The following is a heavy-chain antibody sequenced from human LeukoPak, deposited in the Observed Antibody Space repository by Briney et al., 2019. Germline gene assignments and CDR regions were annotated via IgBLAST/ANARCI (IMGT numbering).Heavy chain of an antibody. D-gene: IGHD6-6*01. Sequence: SETLSLTCTVSGVSISTYYWNWIRQPPGKGLEWIGYIYHSGSTNYNPSLQSRVTISVDTSKNQFSLVTAADTAVYYCARGGAARLHFQNWGQGTLVTVSS. CDR2: IYHSGST. CDR1: GVSISTYY. J-gene: IGHJ1*01. V-gene: IGHV4-59*01. CDR3: ARGGAARLHFQN.